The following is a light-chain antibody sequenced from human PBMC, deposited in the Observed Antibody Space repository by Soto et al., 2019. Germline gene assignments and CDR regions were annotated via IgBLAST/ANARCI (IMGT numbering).Light chain of an antibody. CDR2: EVR. J-gene: IGLJ2*01. CDR3: SSYTSSSTLDVV. Sequence: QSALTQPASVSGSPGQSITISCTGTSSDVGGYNYVSWYQQHPGKAPKLMIYEVRNRPSGVSNRFSGSKSGNTASLTISGRQAEDEAEYYCSSYTSSSTLDVVFGGGTKLTVL. V-gene: IGLV2-14*01. CDR1: SSDVGGYNY.